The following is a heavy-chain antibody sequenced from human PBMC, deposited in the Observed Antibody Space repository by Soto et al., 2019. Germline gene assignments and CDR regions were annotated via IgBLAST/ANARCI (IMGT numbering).Heavy chain of an antibody. Sequence: QGQLVQSGAEVKKPGASVKVSCRASGYTFSTYGVSWVRQAPGQGLEWMGWITVSNGNTNYVDNLQGRVTMTTDTSTSTAYMELWRLRSDDTAVYYCARSYSYGSYGYFDDWGQGTLVIVSS. CDR3: ARSYSYGSYGYFDD. J-gene: IGHJ4*02. CDR1: GYTFSTYG. CDR2: ITVSNGNT. D-gene: IGHD5-18*01. V-gene: IGHV1-18*04.